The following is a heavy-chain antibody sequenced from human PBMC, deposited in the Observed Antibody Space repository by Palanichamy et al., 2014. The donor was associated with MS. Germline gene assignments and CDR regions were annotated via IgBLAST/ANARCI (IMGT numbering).Heavy chain of an antibody. CDR1: GFILSNYA. CDR3: VKAGPNYFDH. Sequence: EVQLLESGGGLVQPGESLRLSCAASGFILSNYAMNWVRQAPGKGLQWVSVSSTTGEVAFYADSVKGRFTISRDNSKNTVYLQMDSLRADDTAVYYCVKAGPNYFDHWGQGALVTVSS. V-gene: IGHV3-23*01. J-gene: IGHJ4*02. CDR2: SSTTGEVA.